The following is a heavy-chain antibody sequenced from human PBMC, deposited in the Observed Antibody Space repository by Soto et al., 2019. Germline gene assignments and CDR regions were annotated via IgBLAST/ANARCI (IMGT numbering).Heavy chain of an antibody. D-gene: IGHD1-1*01. CDR2: ISTTGGST. CDR1: GFTFNAYS. Sequence: ESGGSLVQPGGSLRLSCAASGFTFNAYSLSWVRQAPGKGLEWVSAISTTGGSTYYTDSVKGRFAISRDNSQNTLYLQMNSLRPDDTAVYYCARPDGATYNFRYWGQGTLVTLSS. CDR3: ARPDGATYNFRY. J-gene: IGHJ4*02. V-gene: IGHV3-23*01.